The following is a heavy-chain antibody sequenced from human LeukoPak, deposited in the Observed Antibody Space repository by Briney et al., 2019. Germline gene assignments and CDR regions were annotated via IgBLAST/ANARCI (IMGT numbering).Heavy chain of an antibody. Sequence: PGGSLRLSCAASEFTFSNYWMSWVRQAPGKGLEWVANIKQDGSEKYHVESVKGRFTISRDNAKNSLYLQMNSLRAVDTAVYYCVRDRKIQLWEDYYFDYWGQGTLVSLSS. J-gene: IGHJ4*02. CDR2: IKQDGSEK. D-gene: IGHD5-18*01. CDR1: EFTFSNYW. V-gene: IGHV3-7*01. CDR3: VRDRKIQLWEDYYFDY.